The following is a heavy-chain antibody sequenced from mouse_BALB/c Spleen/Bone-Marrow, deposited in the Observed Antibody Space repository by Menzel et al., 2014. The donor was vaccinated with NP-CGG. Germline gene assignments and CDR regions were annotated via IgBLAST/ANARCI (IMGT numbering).Heavy chain of an antibody. Sequence: QVQLKESGAELVKPGASVKLSCKASGYTFTSYWMYWVKQRPGQGLEWIGEINPSNGRTDYNEKFKTKATLTVDSSSSTAYMQLSSLTSEDSAVYYCTSPQLGRDYRGQGTTLTVSS. D-gene: IGHD4-1*02. CDR3: TSPQLGRDY. CDR1: GYTFTSYW. V-gene: IGHV1S81*02. J-gene: IGHJ2*01. CDR2: INPSNGRT.